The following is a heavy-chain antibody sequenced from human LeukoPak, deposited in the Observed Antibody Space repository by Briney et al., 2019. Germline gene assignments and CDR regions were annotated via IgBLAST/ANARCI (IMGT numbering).Heavy chain of an antibody. CDR2: ISGSGSST. J-gene: IGHJ4*02. CDR1: GFTFSSYA. V-gene: IGHV3-23*01. CDR3: AKGLRYCSGGTCYKDNY. D-gene: IGHD2-15*01. Sequence: GGSLRLSCAASGFTFSSYAMSWVRQAPGKGLEWVSAISGSGSSTYYADSVKGRFTISRDNSKNTLYLQMHSLRAEDTAVYYCAKGLRYCSGGTCYKDNYWGQGTLVTVSS.